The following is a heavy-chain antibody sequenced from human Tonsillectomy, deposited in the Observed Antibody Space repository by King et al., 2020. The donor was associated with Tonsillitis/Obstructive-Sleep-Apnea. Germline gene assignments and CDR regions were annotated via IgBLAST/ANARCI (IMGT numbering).Heavy chain of an antibody. V-gene: IGHV1-18*01. J-gene: IGHJ5*02. Sequence: QLVQSGTEVKKPGASVKVSCKASGYTFTSYGISWVRQAPGQGLEWMGWINAYNGNTNYAQKLQGRVTMTTDTSTSTAYMELRSLRSDDTAVYYWARHRYYEPINWFDPWGQGTLVTVSS. CDR3: ARHRYYEPINWFDP. D-gene: IGHD3-3*01. CDR2: INAYNGNT. CDR1: GYTFTSYG.